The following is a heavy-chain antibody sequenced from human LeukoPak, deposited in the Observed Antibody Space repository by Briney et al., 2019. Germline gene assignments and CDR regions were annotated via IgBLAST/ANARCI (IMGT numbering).Heavy chain of an antibody. D-gene: IGHD3-10*01. CDR1: GGSISSSGYH. Sequence: WEPLSLTCTATGGSISSSGYHSGRIPPPPGQAPQWLVSIYYSASTYYNPSLKRRVPVSVDTSTNQFSLKLSSVTAADTAVYYCARGRSYYYYYYYMDVWGKGTTVTVSS. CDR3: ARGRSYYYYYYYMDV. V-gene: IGHV4-39*07. CDR2: IYYSAST. J-gene: IGHJ6*03.